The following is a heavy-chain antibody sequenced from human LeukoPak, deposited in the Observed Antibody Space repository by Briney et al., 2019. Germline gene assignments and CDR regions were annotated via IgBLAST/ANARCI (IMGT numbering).Heavy chain of an antibody. V-gene: IGHV4-59*01. J-gene: IGHJ4*02. CDR3: GRWGYFDSGNYFVVDY. CDR1: GDSIRSYY. D-gene: IGHD3-22*01. Sequence: PSETLSLTCIVSGDSIRSYYWNWIRQAPGKALEWIGHIHNNGDIAYNLSLKSRVTISMDTSKNQFSLKLSSVTAADTAVYYCGRWGYFDSGNYFVVDYWGQGTVVTVSP. CDR2: IHNNGDI.